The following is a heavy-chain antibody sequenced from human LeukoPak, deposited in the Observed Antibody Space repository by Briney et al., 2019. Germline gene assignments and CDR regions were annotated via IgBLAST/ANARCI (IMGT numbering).Heavy chain of an antibody. J-gene: IGHJ4*02. V-gene: IGHV4-39*01. D-gene: IGHD3-16*01. Sequence: SETLSLTCTVSGGSISMNNNYWVWIRQPPGKGLEWIGTIYHYGSPYYNPSLKSRVTLSVDTSQNHFSLNLRSVTAADTAVYYCARSPSRLSPIDYWGQGTLVTVSS. CDR2: IYHYGSP. CDR1: GGSISMNNNY. CDR3: ARSPSRLSPIDY.